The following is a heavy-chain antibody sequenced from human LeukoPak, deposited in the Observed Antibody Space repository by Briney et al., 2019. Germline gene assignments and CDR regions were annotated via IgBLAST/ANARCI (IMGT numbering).Heavy chain of an antibody. CDR1: GYSFTSYW. Sequence: GESLKISCKGSGYSFTSYWIGWVRQMPGKGLEWMGIIYPGDSDTRYSPSFQGQVTISADKSISTAYLQWSSLRASDTAMYYCARRIAVAGPYMDVWGKGTTVTVSS. V-gene: IGHV5-51*01. CDR2: IYPGDSDT. D-gene: IGHD6-19*01. CDR3: ARRIAVAGPYMDV. J-gene: IGHJ6*03.